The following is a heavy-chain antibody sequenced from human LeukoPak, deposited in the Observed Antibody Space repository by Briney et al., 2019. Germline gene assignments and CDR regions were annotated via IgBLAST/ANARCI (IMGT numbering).Heavy chain of an antibody. Sequence: SETLSLTCAVSGYSINSGYYWGWIRQPPGKGLVWIGSIYRNGNTYYNPSLKSRVTMSVDTSRNQFSLKLSSVTAADTAVYYCARRDSIMKDWGQGTLVTVSS. J-gene: IGHJ4*02. V-gene: IGHV4-38-2*01. D-gene: IGHD2/OR15-2a*01. CDR3: ARRDSIMKD. CDR2: IYRNGNT. CDR1: GYSINSGYY.